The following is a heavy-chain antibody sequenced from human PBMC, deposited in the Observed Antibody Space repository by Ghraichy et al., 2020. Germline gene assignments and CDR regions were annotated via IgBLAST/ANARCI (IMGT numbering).Heavy chain of an antibody. CDR2: ISSTSSHI. Sequence: GGSLRLSCAASGFTFNSYTMNWVRQTPGKGLEWVSSISSTSSHIYYADSVKGRFTISRDNTKNSMYLQMNSLRPEDTAVYYCARGSTVTTGIDYWGQGTLVPVPP. J-gene: IGHJ4*02. D-gene: IGHD4-17*01. V-gene: IGHV3-21*01. CDR3: ARGSTVTTGIDY. CDR1: GFTFNSYT.